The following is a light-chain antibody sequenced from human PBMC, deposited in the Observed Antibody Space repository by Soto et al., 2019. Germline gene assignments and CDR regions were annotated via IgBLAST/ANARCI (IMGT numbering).Light chain of an antibody. CDR3: QQRSNWPYT. V-gene: IGKV3-11*01. J-gene: IGKJ2*01. Sequence: EIVLTQSPATLSLSPGERATLSCRASQSVSSYLAWYQQKPGQAPRLLIYDASSRATGIPARFSGSGSGTEFTLTISSLEPEDFAVYYCQQRSNWPYTFGQWTKLEIK. CDR2: DAS. CDR1: QSVSSY.